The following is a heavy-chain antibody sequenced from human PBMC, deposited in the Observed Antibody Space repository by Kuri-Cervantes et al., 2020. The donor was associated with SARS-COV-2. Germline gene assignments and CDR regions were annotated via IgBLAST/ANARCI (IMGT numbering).Heavy chain of an antibody. CDR2: INYSGTT. V-gene: IGHV4-34*01. Sequence: SETLSLTCGVYGGSFSNFLWDWVRQPPGKGLEWIGEINYSGTTNYNSSLKSRVTISVDTSKNQFSPKLTSVTAADTAVYYCARGLIGLVPAPVLGLGPHYYYFHMDVWGQGTTVTVSS. CDR3: ARGLIGLVPAPVLGLGPHYYYFHMDV. D-gene: IGHD2-2*01. CDR1: GGSFSNFL. J-gene: IGHJ6*02.